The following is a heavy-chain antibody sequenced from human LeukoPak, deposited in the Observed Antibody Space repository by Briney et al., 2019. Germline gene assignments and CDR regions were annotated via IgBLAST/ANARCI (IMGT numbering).Heavy chain of an antibody. D-gene: IGHD2-2*02. V-gene: IGHV4-38-2*01. J-gene: IGHJ4*02. CDR3: ARLSGAPVRHPIYHFDY. Sequence: KPSETLSLTCAVSGYSISSGYYWGWIRQSPGKGLEWIGNIYHSGSTYKNPSLKSRVTISLDTPKNQFSLKLSSVTAADTAMYYCARLSGAPVRHPIYHFDYWGQGTLVAVSS. CDR1: GYSISSGYY. CDR2: IYHSGST.